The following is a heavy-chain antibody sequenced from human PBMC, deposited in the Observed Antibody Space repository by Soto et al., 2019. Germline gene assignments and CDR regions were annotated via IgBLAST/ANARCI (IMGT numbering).Heavy chain of an antibody. Sequence: QVQLQESGPGLVKPSQTLSLTYTVSGGSISSGDYYWSWIRQPPGKGLEWIGYIYYSGSTYYNPSLKSRVTISVDTSKNQFSLKLSSVTAADTAVYYCARSSKDFWSGYTNHYYYYGMDVWGQGTTVTVSS. D-gene: IGHD3-3*01. J-gene: IGHJ6*02. CDR3: ARSSKDFWSGYTNHYYYYGMDV. V-gene: IGHV4-30-4*01. CDR2: IYYSGST. CDR1: GGSISSGDYY.